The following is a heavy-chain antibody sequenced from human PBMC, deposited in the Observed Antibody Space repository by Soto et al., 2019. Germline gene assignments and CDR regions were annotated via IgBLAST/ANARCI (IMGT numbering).Heavy chain of an antibody. CDR3: AKDSLHYYDSSGYYYGNYGMDV. V-gene: IGHV3-23*01. D-gene: IGHD3-22*01. J-gene: IGHJ6*02. Sequence: VGSLRLSCAASGFTFSRYAMSCVRQAPGKGLEWVSAISGSGGSTYYADSVKGRFTICRDNSKNTLYLQMNSLRAEDTAVYYCAKDSLHYYDSSGYYYGNYGMDVWGQGTTVTVSS. CDR1: GFTFSRYA. CDR2: ISGSGGST.